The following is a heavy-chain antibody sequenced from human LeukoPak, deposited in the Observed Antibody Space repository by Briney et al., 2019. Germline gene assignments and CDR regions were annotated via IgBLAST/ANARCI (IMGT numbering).Heavy chain of an antibody. D-gene: IGHD1-14*01. CDR2: INGDGSDI. Sequence: QPGGSLRLSCAGSGFTFSNYWMHWVRQAPGKGLVWVSRINGDGSDITYADPVKGRFTMSRDNPKNTLYLQMTRLRAEDTAVYYCVRTSEGGYFDYWGQGAVVTVSS. J-gene: IGHJ4*02. CDR3: VRTSEGGYFDY. V-gene: IGHV3-74*01. CDR1: GFTFSNYW.